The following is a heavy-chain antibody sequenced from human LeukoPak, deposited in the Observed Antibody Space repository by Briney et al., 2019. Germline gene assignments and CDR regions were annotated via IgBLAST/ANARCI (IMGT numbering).Heavy chain of an antibody. J-gene: IGHJ3*01. D-gene: IGHD2-21*01. CDR2: ICGSVSGSGDCT. CDR1: GFSFCSFS. Sequence: GGSLRLFCGASGFSFCSFSMSWVRPACGEGLEWGPGICGSVSGSGDCTHYADSVKGRFTISRDNSKKTLYLQMNSLRAEDTAVYYCAKGKVNHDGALDAWGQGTLVTVSS. V-gene: IGHV3-23*01. CDR3: AKGKVNHDGALDA.